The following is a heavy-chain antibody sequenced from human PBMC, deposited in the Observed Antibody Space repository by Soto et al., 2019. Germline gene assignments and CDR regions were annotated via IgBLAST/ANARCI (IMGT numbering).Heavy chain of an antibody. CDR2: ISDTSSTI. J-gene: IGHJ6*01. CDR3: AKDKSGYPPYY. V-gene: IGHV3-48*04. D-gene: IGHD3-22*01. Sequence: KGLEWVSYISDTSSTIYYADPVNGRFTISRDNAKNSLYLQMNSLRAEDTAVYYCAKDKSGYPPYY.